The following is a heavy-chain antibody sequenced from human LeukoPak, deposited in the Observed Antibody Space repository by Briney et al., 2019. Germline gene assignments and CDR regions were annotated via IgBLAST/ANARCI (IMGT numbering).Heavy chain of an antibody. D-gene: IGHD3-10*01. CDR2: ISSSSTTI. V-gene: IGHV3-48*04. J-gene: IGHJ4*02. Sequence: SGGSLRLSCAASGFTFSSYSMMWVRQAPGKGLEWVSYISSSSTTIHYADSVKGRFTISRDNAKNSLYLQMNSLRAEDTAVYYCARAVRRTYGRSTAVYFDYWGQGTLVTVSS. CDR3: ARAVRRTYGRSTAVYFDY. CDR1: GFTFSSYS.